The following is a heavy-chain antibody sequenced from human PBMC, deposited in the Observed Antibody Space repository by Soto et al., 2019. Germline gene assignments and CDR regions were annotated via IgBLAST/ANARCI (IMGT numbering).Heavy chain of an antibody. Sequence: SETLSLTCAVYGGSFSAYSWTWIRQPPGKGLEWIGEIYHSGSTNYNPSLKSRVTISVDKSKNQFSLKLSSVTAADTAVYYCARVQTTVTTIDYWGQGTQVTVSS. CDR1: GGSFSAYS. CDR2: IYHSGST. V-gene: IGHV4-34*01. J-gene: IGHJ4*02. CDR3: ARVQTTVTTIDY. D-gene: IGHD4-17*01.